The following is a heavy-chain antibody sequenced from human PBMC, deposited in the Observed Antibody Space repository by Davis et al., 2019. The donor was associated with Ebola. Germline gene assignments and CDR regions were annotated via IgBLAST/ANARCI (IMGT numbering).Heavy chain of an antibody. CDR3: AKITGTPSNFDY. CDR2: ISSNGGST. CDR1: GFTFSSYA. V-gene: IGHV3-64*04. Sequence: GGSLRLSCSASGFTFSSYAMHWVRQAPGKGLEYVSAISSNGGSTYYADSVKGRFTISRDDSANTLFLQMNSLRPEDTAVYYCAKITGTPSNFDYWGQGTLVTVSS. D-gene: IGHD1-20*01. J-gene: IGHJ4*02.